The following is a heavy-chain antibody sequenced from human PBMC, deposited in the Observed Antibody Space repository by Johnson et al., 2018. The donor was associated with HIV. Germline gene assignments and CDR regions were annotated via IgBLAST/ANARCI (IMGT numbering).Heavy chain of an antibody. V-gene: IGHV3-30*04. Sequence: QVQLVESGGGLVQPGGSLRLSCAASGFTFSSYAMHWVRQAPGQGLEWVAVISYDGSNKYYADSVKGRFTISRDNAKNSLYLQMNSLRAEDTAVYYCARATVESAFDIWGQGTMVTVSS. J-gene: IGHJ3*02. CDR3: ARATVESAFDI. CDR2: ISYDGSNK. CDR1: GFTFSSYA. D-gene: IGHD4-23*01.